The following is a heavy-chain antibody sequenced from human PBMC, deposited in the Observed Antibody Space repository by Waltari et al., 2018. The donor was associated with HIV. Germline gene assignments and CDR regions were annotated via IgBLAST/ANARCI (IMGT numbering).Heavy chain of an antibody. CDR2: ISYDGKNK. Sequence: QVHLVASGGGVVQPGRSLVLPFGTSGYIFTTYAMHWVRHAPGKGFEWVAVISYDGKNKYYTDSVKGRFTISRDNSKNTLFLQMKSLRPEDTAIYYCAKSVDSGWHDFVGWGQGTLVIFSS. CDR1: GYIFTTYA. CDR3: AKSVDSGWHDFVG. V-gene: IGHV3-30*10. D-gene: IGHD6-19*01. J-gene: IGHJ4*02.